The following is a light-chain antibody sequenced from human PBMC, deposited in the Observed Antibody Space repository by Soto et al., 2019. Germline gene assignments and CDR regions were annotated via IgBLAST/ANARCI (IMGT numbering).Light chain of an antibody. J-gene: IGKJ1*01. CDR1: QSVSSSY. CDR2: GAS. V-gene: IGKV3-20*01. Sequence: EIVLTQSPGTLSLSPGERATLSCRASQSVSSSYLAWYQQKPGQAPRRLLYGASSRATGIPDRFSGSGSGPDSTLTISRMEPEDFAVYYGQQYGSSPWTCGQGTKVDIK. CDR3: QQYGSSPWT.